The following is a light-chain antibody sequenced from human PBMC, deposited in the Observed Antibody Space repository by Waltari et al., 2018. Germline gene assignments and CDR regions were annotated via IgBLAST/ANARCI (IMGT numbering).Light chain of an antibody. CDR1: SSDIGFFTY. CDR3: NSYTGSSSWV. J-gene: IGLJ3*02. CDR2: DVS. V-gene: IGLV2-14*01. Sequence: QSALTQPTSVSASPGPSITISCTGPSSDIGFFTYLSWYQQYPGKVPQLLIYDVSDRVSGVSSRFSGSKSGNTASLTISGLQADDEADYYCNSYTGSSSWVFGGGTKLTVL.